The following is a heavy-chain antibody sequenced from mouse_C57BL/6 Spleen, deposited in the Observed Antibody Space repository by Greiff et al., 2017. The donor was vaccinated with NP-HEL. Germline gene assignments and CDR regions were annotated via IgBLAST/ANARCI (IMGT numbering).Heavy chain of an antibody. Sequence: EVQRVESGAELVRPGASVKLSCTASGFNIKDDYMHWVKQRPEQGLEWIGWIDPENGDTEYASKFQGKATITADTSSNTAYLQLSSLTSEDTAVYYCTTGDYIYAMDYWGQGTSVTVSS. CDR2: IDPENGDT. D-gene: IGHD2-4*01. CDR3: TTGDYIYAMDY. CDR1: GFNIKDDY. J-gene: IGHJ4*01. V-gene: IGHV14-4*01.